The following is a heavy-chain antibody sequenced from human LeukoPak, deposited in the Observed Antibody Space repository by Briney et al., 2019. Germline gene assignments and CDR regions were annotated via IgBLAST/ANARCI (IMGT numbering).Heavy chain of an antibody. D-gene: IGHD6-13*01. J-gene: IGHJ4*02. CDR3: ARNLIAATGAFEY. V-gene: IGHV2-70*11. CDR2: IDWDDDK. CDR1: GFSLSASGMC. Sequence: SGPTLVNPTQTLTLTCTFSGFSLSASGMCVNWIRQPPGKALEWLARIDWDDDKHYSTSLKTRLTTSKDTSKNQVVLTMTNMDPVDTATYYCARNLIAATGAFEYWGQGTLVTVSS.